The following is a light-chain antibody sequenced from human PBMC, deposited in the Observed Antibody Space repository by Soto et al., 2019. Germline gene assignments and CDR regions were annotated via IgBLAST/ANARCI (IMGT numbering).Light chain of an antibody. Sequence: DIQMTQSPSTLSASAGDRATLSCRASQSIRNCLAWYQQKPGKVPKLLIYGASSMASGVPARFSGSGSGTEFTLTISSLQPDDFAIFYCQEYNIYTWTFGQGAKVDI. J-gene: IGKJ1*01. CDR3: QEYNIYTWT. CDR1: QSIRNC. V-gene: IGKV1-5*01. CDR2: GAS.